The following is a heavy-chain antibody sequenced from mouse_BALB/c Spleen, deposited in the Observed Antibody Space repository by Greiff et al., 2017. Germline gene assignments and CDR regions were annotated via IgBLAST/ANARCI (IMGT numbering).Heavy chain of an antibody. CDR1: GFTFSSFG. J-gene: IGHJ4*01. Sequence: EVQGVESGGGLVQPGGSRKLSCAASGFTFSSFGMHWVRQAPEKGLEWVAYISSGSSTIYYADTVKGRFTISRDNPKNTLFLQMTSLRSEDTAMYYCARRRDYGLYAMDYWGQGTSVTVSS. D-gene: IGHD2-4*01. CDR2: ISSGSSTI. CDR3: ARRRDYGLYAMDY. V-gene: IGHV5-17*02.